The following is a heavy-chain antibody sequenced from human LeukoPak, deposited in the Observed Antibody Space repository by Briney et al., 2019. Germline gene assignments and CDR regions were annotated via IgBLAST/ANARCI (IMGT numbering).Heavy chain of an antibody. J-gene: IGHJ5*01. Sequence: SETLSLTCTVSGDSITSGGFYWTWIRQQPGKGLEWIGYISYSGRTYYNPSLKSRVTISADTSKNHFSLKLSAVTAADTALYYCARDLRAAAADRQNWFDSWGQGTLVTVSS. D-gene: IGHD6-25*01. CDR1: GDSITSGGFY. CDR3: ARDLRAAAADRQNWFDS. V-gene: IGHV4-31*03. CDR2: ISYSGRT.